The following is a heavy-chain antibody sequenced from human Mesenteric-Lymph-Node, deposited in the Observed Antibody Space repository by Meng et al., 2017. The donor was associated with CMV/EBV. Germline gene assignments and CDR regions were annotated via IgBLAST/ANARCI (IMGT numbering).Heavy chain of an antibody. V-gene: IGHV1-2*02. CDR2: FNPNNDAT. CDR1: GYTFTDYY. D-gene: IGHD4-17*01. CDR3: ARDLHYGAPYYFDY. J-gene: IGHJ4*02. Sequence: ASVKVSCKASGYTFTDYYIHWVRQAPGQGLEWMGWFNPNNDATNYAQKFQGRVTMTRDTSISTAYMELSRLRSDDTAVYYCARDLHYGAPYYFDYWGQGTLVTVSS.